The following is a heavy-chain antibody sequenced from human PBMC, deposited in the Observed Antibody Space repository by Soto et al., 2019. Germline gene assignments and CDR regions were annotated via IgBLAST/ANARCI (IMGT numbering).Heavy chain of an antibody. J-gene: IGHJ6*02. CDR3: ARDLGRKLLPRLYYGMDV. CDR2: ISSSSRYI. V-gene: IGHV3-21*01. Sequence: GGSLSTSSTSSGFTFSSDRMNWASPATGKGLEWVSSISSSSRYIYYADSVKGRFTISRDNAKNSLYLQRNSLRAEDTAVYYCARDLGRKLLPRLYYGMDVWGQGT. D-gene: IGHD2-15*01. CDR1: GFTFSSDR.